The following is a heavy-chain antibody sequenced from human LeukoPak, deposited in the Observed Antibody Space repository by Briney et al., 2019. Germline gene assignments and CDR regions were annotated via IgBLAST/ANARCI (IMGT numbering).Heavy chain of an antibody. J-gene: IGHJ4*02. V-gene: IGHV3-11*01. Sequence: GGSVRLSCAASGFTFSDYYVSWIRQAPGKGLEWVLYISSSISTIYYADSVKGRFTIARYNAKDYMYLQMNSLRAEDTAVYYCAREGYSSGWHTYFDYWGQGTLVTVSS. CDR2: ISSSISTI. D-gene: IGHD6-19*01. CDR3: AREGYSSGWHTYFDY. CDR1: GFTFSDYY.